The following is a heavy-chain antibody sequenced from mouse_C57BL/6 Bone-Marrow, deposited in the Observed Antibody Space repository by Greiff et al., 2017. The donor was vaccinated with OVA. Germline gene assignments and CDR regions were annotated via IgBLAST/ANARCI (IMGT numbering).Heavy chain of an antibody. J-gene: IGHJ2*01. CDR3: ARIGGYDGPFFDY. V-gene: IGHV1-72*01. CDR1: GYTFTSYW. Sequence: QVQLQQPGAELVKPGASVKLSCKASGYTFTSYWMHWVKQRPGRGLEWIGRIDPTSGGTKYNEKFKSKATLTVDKPSSTAYMQLSSLTSEDSAVYYCARIGGYDGPFFDYWGQGTTLTVSS. CDR2: IDPTSGGT. D-gene: IGHD2-2*01.